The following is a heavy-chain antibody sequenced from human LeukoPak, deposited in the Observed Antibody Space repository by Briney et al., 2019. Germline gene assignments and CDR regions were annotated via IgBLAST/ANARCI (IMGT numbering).Heavy chain of an antibody. D-gene: IGHD3-22*01. CDR3: ARDQGDSSGYFFDY. CDR1: GFTASSNY. Sequence: GGSLRLSCAASGFTASSNYMSWVRQAPGKGLEWVSVIYSGGSTYYADSVKGRFTISRDNSKNTLYLQMNSLRAEDTAVYYCARDQGDSSGYFFDYWGQGTLVTVSS. CDR2: IYSGGST. J-gene: IGHJ4*02. V-gene: IGHV3-53*01.